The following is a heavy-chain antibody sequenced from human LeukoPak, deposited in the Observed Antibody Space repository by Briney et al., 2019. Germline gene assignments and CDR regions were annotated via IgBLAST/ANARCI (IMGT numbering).Heavy chain of an antibody. V-gene: IGHV4-4*07. D-gene: IGHD2-15*01. J-gene: IGHJ4*02. CDR2: IYTSGSI. CDR3: ARAPLRYCSGGSCYSDFDY. Sequence: PSETLSLTCTVSGGSINSYYWSWIRQPAGKGLEWIGRIYTSGSINYNPSLKSRVTISLDKSKNQFSLHLSSVTAADTAVYYCARAPLRYCSGGSCYSDFDYWGQGTLVTVSS. CDR1: GGSINSYY.